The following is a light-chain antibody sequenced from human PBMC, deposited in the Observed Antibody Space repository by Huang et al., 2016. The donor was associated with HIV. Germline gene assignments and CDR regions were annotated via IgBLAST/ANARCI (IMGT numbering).Light chain of an antibody. Sequence: EIVLTQSPGTLSLSPGERATLSCRASQSGSSSSLAWYQQKPGQAPRLLIYGASSRATGIPDRFSGSGSGTDFTLTISRLEPEDFAVYYCQQYDSSPFTFGPGTKVDIK. J-gene: IGKJ3*01. CDR2: GAS. V-gene: IGKV3-20*01. CDR3: QQYDSSPFT. CDR1: QSGSSSS.